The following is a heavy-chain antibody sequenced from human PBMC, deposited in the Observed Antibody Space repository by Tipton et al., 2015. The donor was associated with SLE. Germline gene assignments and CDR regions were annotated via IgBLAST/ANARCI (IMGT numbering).Heavy chain of an antibody. CDR2: IYYSEST. V-gene: IGHV4-39*07. D-gene: IGHD3-10*01. Sequence: TLSLTCTVSGGSIGSSSYYWVWIRQPPGKGLEWIGGIYYSESTYYTPSLKSRVTMSVDTSKNQFSLKLSSVTAADTAVYYCASPGYYGSGSSVAYWGQGTLVTVSS. CDR1: GGSIGSSSYY. CDR3: ASPGYYGSGSSVAY. J-gene: IGHJ4*02.